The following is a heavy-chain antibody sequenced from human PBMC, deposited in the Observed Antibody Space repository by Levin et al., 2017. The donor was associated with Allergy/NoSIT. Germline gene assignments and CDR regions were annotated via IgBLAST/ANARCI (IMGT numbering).Heavy chain of an antibody. D-gene: IGHD3-3*01. J-gene: IGHJ4*02. CDR3: ARGTYYDFWSGYYYDY. V-gene: IGHV3-66*01. CDR1: GFTVSSNY. CDR2: IYSGGST. Sequence: GESLKISCAASGFTVSSNYMSWVRQAPGKGLEWVSVIYSGGSTYYADSVKGRFTISRDNSKNTLYLQMNSLRAEDTAVYYCARGTYYDFWSGYYYDYWGQGTLVTVSS.